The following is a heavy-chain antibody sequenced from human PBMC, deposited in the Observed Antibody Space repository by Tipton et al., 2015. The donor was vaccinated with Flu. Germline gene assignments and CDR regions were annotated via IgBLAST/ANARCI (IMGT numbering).Heavy chain of an antibody. D-gene: IGHD6-13*01. CDR1: GGSLSGYS. V-gene: IGHV4-34*01. CDR3: ARGSSWYLHFQH. J-gene: IGHJ1*01. Sequence: TLSLTCAVYGGSLSGYSWTWIRQSPGKGLEWIGEINHSGSTNYNPSLRSRVTISLDMSKNQFSLKLNSVTAADAAVYYCARGSSWYLHFQHWGQGTLVTVSS. CDR2: INHSGST.